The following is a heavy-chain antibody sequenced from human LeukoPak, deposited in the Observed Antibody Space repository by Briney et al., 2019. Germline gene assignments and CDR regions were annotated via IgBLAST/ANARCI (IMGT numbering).Heavy chain of an antibody. CDR2: MSPNSGNT. D-gene: IGHD2-15*01. J-gene: IGHJ4*02. CDR1: GYTFTSYD. V-gene: IGHV1-8*01. Sequence: ASVKVSCKASGYTFTSYDIYWLRQAPGQGPEWMGWMSPNSGNTGSAQRFQGRVTMTRDTSMSLAYMELSNLRPEDTAVYYCARGSFSRWTTQSYFDYWGQGTLVTVSS. CDR3: ARGSFSRWTTQSYFDY.